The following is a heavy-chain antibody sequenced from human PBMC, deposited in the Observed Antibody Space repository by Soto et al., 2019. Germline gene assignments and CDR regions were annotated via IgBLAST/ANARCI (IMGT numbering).Heavy chain of an antibody. CDR1: GFTFSSYA. CDR3: AKDWGWGRPTNWFDP. J-gene: IGHJ5*02. Sequence: EVQLLESGGGLVQPGGSLSLSCAASGFTFSSYAMSWVRQAPGKGMEWVSAISGSGGSTYYADSVKGRFTISRDNSKNTLYLQMNSLRAEDTAVYYCAKDWGWGRPTNWFDPWGQGTLVTVSS. V-gene: IGHV3-23*01. CDR2: ISGSGGST. D-gene: IGHD3-16*01.